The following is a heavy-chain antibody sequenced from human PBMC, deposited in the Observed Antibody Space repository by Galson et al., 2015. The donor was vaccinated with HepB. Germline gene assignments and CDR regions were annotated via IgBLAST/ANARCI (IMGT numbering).Heavy chain of an antibody. J-gene: IGHJ4*02. D-gene: IGHD1-26*01. CDR3: ARSILRARHFDY. Sequence: SLRLSCAASGFAFSTYSMNWVRPAPGKGLEWVSSMDSSGNYIYYADSLKGRFTISRDNAENSLYLQMNSLRAEDTAVYYCARSILRARHFDYWGQGTLVTVSS. CDR1: GFAFSTYS. CDR2: MDSSGNYI. V-gene: IGHV3-21*01.